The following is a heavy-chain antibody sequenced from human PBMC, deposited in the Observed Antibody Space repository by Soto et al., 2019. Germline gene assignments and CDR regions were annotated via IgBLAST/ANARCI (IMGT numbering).Heavy chain of an antibody. V-gene: IGHV2-5*01. CDR3: AHRLALASAGQSISFDY. J-gene: IGHJ4*02. CDR2: IYWNDDK. CDR1: GFSLNTNGEG. Sequence: QITLKESGPTLVKPTQTLTLTCTLSGFSLNTNGEGVGWIRQPPGKALEWLALIYWNDDKRYTPSLKSRLTIAKDTSKTPLVLSMTNMDPVDTATYYCAHRLALASAGQSISFDYWGQGTLITVSS. D-gene: IGHD6-19*01.